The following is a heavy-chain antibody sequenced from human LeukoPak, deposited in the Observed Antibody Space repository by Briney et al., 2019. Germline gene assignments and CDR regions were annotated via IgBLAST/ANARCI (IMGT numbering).Heavy chain of an antibody. D-gene: IGHD3-10*01. CDR3: ARREYSVSLRSSIRGVINLFYSYYGLDV. CDR1: GFTFSSYW. Sequence: GGSLRLSCAASGFTFSSYWMHWVRQAPGKGLVWVSRINSDGSTTNYADSVKGRFTISRDNAKNTLYLQMNSLRAEDTAVYYCARREYSVSLRSSIRGVINLFYSYYGLDVWGQGTTVTVSS. J-gene: IGHJ6*02. CDR2: INSDGSTT. V-gene: IGHV3-74*01.